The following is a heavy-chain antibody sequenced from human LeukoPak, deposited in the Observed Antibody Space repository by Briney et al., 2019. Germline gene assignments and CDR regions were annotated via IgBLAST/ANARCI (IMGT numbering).Heavy chain of an antibody. J-gene: IGHJ5*02. CDR1: GYTFTGYY. D-gene: IGHD1-14*01. CDR3: ARGAGGRARNWFDP. CDR2: INPNSGGT. Sequence: ASVKVSCKASGYTFTGYYMHWVRQAPGQGLEWMGWINPNSGGTNYAQKFQGRVTMTRDTSISTAYMELSSLRSEDTAVYYCARGAGGRARNWFDPWGQGTLVTVSS. V-gene: IGHV1-2*02.